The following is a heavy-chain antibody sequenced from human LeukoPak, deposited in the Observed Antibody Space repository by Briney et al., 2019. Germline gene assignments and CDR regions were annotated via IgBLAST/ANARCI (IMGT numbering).Heavy chain of an antibody. CDR2: IYSGGST. CDR3: ARDRYSSSSNFDY. Sequence: GGSLRLSCAASGFTFSNYEMNWVRQAPGKGLEWVSVIYSGGSTYYADSVKGRFTISRDNSKNTLYLQMNSLRAEDTAVYYCARDRYSSSSNFDYWGQGTLVTVSS. D-gene: IGHD6-13*01. CDR1: GFTFSNYE. V-gene: IGHV3-66*02. J-gene: IGHJ4*02.